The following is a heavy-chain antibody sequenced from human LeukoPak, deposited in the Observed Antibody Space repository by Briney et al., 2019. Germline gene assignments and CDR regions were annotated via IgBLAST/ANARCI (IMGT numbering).Heavy chain of an antibody. D-gene: IGHD3-10*01. CDR1: GFTFSSYE. Sequence: GGSLRLSCAASGFTFSSYEMNWVRQAPGKGQEWVSYISSSGSTIYYADSVKGRFTISRDNAKNSLYLQMNSLRAEDTAVYYCASLDEDYGSGSYYKSWGQGTLVTVSS. J-gene: IGHJ5*02. CDR3: ASLDEDYGSGSYYKS. V-gene: IGHV3-48*03. CDR2: ISSSGSTI.